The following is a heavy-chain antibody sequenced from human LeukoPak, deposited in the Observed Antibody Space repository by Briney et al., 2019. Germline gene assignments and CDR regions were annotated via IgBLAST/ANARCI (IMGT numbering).Heavy chain of an antibody. Sequence: ASVKVSCKASGYTFTSYGISWVRRAPGQGLEWMGWISAYNGNTNYAQKLQGRVTMTTDTSTSTAYMELRSLRSDDTAVYYCAREIAEAGTCDYWGQGTLVTVSS. V-gene: IGHV1-18*01. J-gene: IGHJ4*02. CDR2: ISAYNGNT. CDR3: AREIAEAGTCDY. D-gene: IGHD6-19*01. CDR1: GYTFTSYG.